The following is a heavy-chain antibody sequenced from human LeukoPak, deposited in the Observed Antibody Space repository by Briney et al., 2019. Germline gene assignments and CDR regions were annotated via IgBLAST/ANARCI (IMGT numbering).Heavy chain of an antibody. CDR2: ISGSGGNT. CDR1: GFTFSSYA. D-gene: IGHD3-22*01. Sequence: GGSLRLSCAASGFTFSSYAMSWVRQAPGKGLECVSAISGSGGNTYYADSGKGRFTISRDNSKNTLYLQMNSLTAEDTAVYYCAKAMIVVYWGQGTLVTVSS. J-gene: IGHJ4*02. CDR3: AKAMIVVY. V-gene: IGHV3-23*01.